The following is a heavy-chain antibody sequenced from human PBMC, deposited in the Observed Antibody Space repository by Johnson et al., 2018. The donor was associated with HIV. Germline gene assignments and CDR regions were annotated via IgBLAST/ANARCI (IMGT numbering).Heavy chain of an antibody. J-gene: IGHJ3*02. D-gene: IGHD7-27*01. CDR3: AKDVNWGLGGAFDI. Sequence: VQLLESGGGLVKPGGSLRLSCAASGFTFSSYAMSWVRQAPGKGLEWVSAISWNSGSIGYADSVKGRFTISRDNAKNSLYLQMNSLRAEDTALYYCAKDVNWGLGGAFDIWGQGTMVTVSS. V-gene: IGHV3-9*01. CDR1: GFTFSSYA. CDR2: ISWNSGSI.